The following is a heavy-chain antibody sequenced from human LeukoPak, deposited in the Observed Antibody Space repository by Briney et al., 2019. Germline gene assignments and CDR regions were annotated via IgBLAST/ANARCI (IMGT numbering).Heavy chain of an antibody. CDR2: ISWNSGSI. CDR3: AKDYSPGLLYYFDY. Sequence: PGGSLRLSCAASGFTFDDYAMHWVRQAPGKGLEWVSGISWNSGSIGYADSVKGRFTISRDNAKNSLYLQMNSLRAEDTALYYCAKDYSPGLLYYFDYWGQGTLVTVSS. V-gene: IGHV3-9*01. CDR1: GFTFDDYA. J-gene: IGHJ4*02. D-gene: IGHD2-15*01.